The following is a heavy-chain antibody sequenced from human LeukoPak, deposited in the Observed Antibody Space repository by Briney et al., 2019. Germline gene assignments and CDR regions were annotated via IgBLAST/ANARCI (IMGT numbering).Heavy chain of an antibody. D-gene: IGHD6-13*01. CDR3: TREGIAAAGLDY. CDR2: IRSKAYGGTT. J-gene: IGHJ4*02. V-gene: IGHV3-49*04. Sequence: GSLRLSCTASGFTFGDYAMSWVRQAPGKGLEWVGFIRSKAYGGTTEYAASVKGRFTISRDDSKSIAYLQMNSLKTEDTAVYYCTREGIAAAGLDYWGQGTLVTVSS. CDR1: GFTFGDYA.